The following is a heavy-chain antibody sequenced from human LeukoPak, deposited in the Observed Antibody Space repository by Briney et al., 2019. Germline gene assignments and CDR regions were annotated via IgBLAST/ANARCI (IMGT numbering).Heavy chain of an antibody. CDR3: ARSMVTQDH. V-gene: IGHV4-34*01. J-gene: IGHJ4*02. CDR2: INHSGST. D-gene: IGHD5-18*01. CDR1: GGSFSGYY. Sequence: PSETLSLTCAVYGGSFSGYYWSWIRQPPGKGLEWIGEINHSGSTNYNPSLKSRVTISVDTSKNQFSLKLSSVTAADTAVYYCARSMVTQDHWGQGTLVTVSS.